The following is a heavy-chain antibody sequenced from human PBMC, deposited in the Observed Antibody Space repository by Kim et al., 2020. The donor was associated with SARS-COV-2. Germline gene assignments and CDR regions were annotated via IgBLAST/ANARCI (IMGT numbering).Heavy chain of an antibody. CDR1: GFTFSSYA. CDR2: ISGSGGST. J-gene: IGHJ3*02. V-gene: IGHV3-23*01. CDR3: AKEKAEYNWNGGNDAFDI. D-gene: IGHD1-1*01. Sequence: GGSLRLSCAASGFTFSSYAMSWVRQAPGKGLEWVSAISGSGGSTYYADSVKGRFTISRDNSKNTLYLQMNSLRAEDTAVYYCAKEKAEYNWNGGNDAFDIWGQGTMVTVSS.